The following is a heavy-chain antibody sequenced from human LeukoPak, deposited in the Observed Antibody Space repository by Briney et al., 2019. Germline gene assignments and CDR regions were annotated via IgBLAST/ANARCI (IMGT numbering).Heavy chain of an antibody. CDR1: GFTVSSDY. CDR2: IDVAGNT. J-gene: IGHJ4*02. V-gene: IGHV3-53*01. D-gene: IGHD1-26*01. CDR3: ARDASRSRPNS. Sequence: GGSLRLSCAASGFTVSSDYITWVRQAPGKGLEWLSSIDVAGNTIYAHYVRGRFTISRDNSKNTLYLQMNSLRVDDTAVYFCARDASRSRPNSWGPGTLVTVTS.